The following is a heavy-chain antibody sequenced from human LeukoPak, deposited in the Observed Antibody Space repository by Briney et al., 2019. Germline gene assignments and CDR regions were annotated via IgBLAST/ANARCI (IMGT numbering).Heavy chain of an antibody. CDR2: IIISSSTI. V-gene: IGHV3-48*01. CDR1: GFTFSSYS. D-gene: IGHD2-2*02. Sequence: GGSLRLSCAASGFTFSSYSMNWVRQAPGKGLEWVSYIIISSSTIYYADSVKGRFTISRDNAKNSLYLQMNSLRAEDTAVYYCAREGGQYCSSTSCYSEGFDYWGQGTLVTVSS. J-gene: IGHJ4*02. CDR3: AREGGQYCSSTSCYSEGFDY.